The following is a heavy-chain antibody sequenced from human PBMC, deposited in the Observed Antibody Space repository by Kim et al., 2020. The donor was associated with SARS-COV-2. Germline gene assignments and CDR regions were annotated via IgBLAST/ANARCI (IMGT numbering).Heavy chain of an antibody. CDR2: IYYSGST. Sequence: SETLSLTCTVSGGSISSGGYYWSWIRQHPGKGLEWIGYIYYSGSTYYNPSLKSRVTISVDTSKNQFSLKLSSVTAADTAVYYCAGGGSSPTGGAFDIWGQGTMVTVSS. J-gene: IGHJ3*02. CDR1: GGSISSGGYY. D-gene: IGHD2-15*01. CDR3: AGGGSSPTGGAFDI. V-gene: IGHV4-31*03.